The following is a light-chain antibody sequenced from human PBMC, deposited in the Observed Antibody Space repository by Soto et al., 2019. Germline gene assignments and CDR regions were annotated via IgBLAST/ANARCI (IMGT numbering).Light chain of an antibody. J-gene: IGKJ4*01. CDR1: EDINGW. V-gene: IGKV1D-16*01. CDR3: QQYNFYPLT. Sequence: DVQMTQSPSSLSASVGDRVTITCRASEDINGWLAWYQQKPGTAPKSLIYAASILQTGVPSRFSGSGSGTDFTLTISSLQPEDSATYYCQQYNFYPLTFGGGTKVEIK. CDR2: AAS.